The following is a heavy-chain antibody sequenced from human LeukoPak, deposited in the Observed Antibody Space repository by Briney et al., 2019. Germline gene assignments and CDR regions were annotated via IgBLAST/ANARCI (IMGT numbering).Heavy chain of an antibody. Sequence: GGSLRLSCAASGFTFSSYAMSWVRQAPGKGLEWVSGISGGGNTYYTDSVKGRFTISRDNAKNSLYLQMNSLRAGDTAVYYCARRVYSSSSFDYWGQGTLVTVSS. CDR1: GFTFSSYA. CDR3: ARRVYSSSSFDY. CDR2: ISGGGNT. V-gene: IGHV3-23*01. D-gene: IGHD6-13*01. J-gene: IGHJ4*02.